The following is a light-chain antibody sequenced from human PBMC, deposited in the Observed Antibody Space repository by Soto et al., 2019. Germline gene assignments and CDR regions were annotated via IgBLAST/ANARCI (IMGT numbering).Light chain of an antibody. CDR2: SNN. J-gene: IGLJ1*01. Sequence: QSALTQPPSASGTPGQRVTISCSGSNSNIGSDYVYWFQHLPGTAPTLLIFSNNQRPSGVPARFSGSKSGTSASLAISGLQSGDEGDYYCAAWDDSLNGFYVFGTGTKVTVL. V-gene: IGLV1-44*01. CDR3: AAWDDSLNGFYV. CDR1: NSNIGSDY.